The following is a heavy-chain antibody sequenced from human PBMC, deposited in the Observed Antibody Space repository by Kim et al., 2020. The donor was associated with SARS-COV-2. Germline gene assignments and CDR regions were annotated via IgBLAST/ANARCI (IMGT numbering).Heavy chain of an antibody. V-gene: IGHV1-2*06. D-gene: IGHD2-15*01. J-gene: IGHJ4*02. CDR1: GYTFTGYY. Sequence: ASVKVSCKASGYTFTGYYMHWVRQAPGQGLEWMGRINPNSGGTNYAQKFQGRVTMTRDTSSSTHYMELGRLRSDDTAVYYCAREQPAEYCSGGSCYPNAFAYWGQGPLVTVSS. CDR3: AREQPAEYCSGGSCYPNAFAY. CDR2: INPNSGGT.